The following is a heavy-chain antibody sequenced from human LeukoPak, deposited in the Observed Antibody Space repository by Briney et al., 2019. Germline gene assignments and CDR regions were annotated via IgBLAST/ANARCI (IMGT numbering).Heavy chain of an antibody. V-gene: IGHV3-33*06. CDR2: IWYDGSNK. Sequence: GGSLRLSCAASGFTFSSYGMHWVRQAPGKGLEWVAVIWYDGSNKYYADSVKGRFTISRDNSKNTLYLQMNSLRAEDTAVYYCAKDLDLYYDSSGHDYWGQGTLVTVPS. D-gene: IGHD3-22*01. CDR3: AKDLDLYYDSSGHDY. J-gene: IGHJ4*02. CDR1: GFTFSSYG.